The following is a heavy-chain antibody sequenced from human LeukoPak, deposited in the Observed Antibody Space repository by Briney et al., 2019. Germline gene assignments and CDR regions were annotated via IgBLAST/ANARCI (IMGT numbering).Heavy chain of an antibody. J-gene: IGHJ4*02. CDR2: INPNSGGT. V-gene: IGHV1-2*02. CDR3: ARESSYSGYVGVCDY. Sequence: ASVKVSCKASGYTFTGYYMHWVRQAPGQGLEWMGWINPNSGGTNYAQKFQGRVTMTRDTSISTAYMELSRLRSDDTAVYYCARESSYSGYVGVCDYWGQGTLVTVSS. D-gene: IGHD5-12*01. CDR1: GYTFTGYY.